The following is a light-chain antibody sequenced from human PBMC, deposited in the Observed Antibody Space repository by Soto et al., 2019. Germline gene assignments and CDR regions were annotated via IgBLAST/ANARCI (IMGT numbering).Light chain of an antibody. J-gene: IGKJ4*01. CDR2: TAS. Sequence: DIQMTQSPSSLSASVGDRVTITCRASQSIRAYLNWYQQKPGTAPKLLIYTASSLQSGVPSRFSGSGSGTDFTITISSLQPEDFATYYWQQSYSTPPTFGGGTKVEIK. CDR3: QQSYSTPPT. CDR1: QSIRAY. V-gene: IGKV1-39*01.